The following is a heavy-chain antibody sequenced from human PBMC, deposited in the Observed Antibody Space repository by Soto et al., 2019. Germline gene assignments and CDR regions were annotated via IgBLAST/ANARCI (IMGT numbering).Heavy chain of an antibody. CDR1: GFTFSSYA. Sequence: PGGSLRLSCAASGFTFSSYAMSWVRQAPGKGLEWVSAISGSGGSTYYADSVKGRFTISRDNSKNTLYLQMNSLRAEDTAVYYCARHVRGKRDREQWLVAFDYWGQGTLVTVSS. CDR3: ARHVRGKRDREQWLVAFDY. CDR2: ISGSGGST. J-gene: IGHJ4*02. V-gene: IGHV3-23*01. D-gene: IGHD6-19*01.